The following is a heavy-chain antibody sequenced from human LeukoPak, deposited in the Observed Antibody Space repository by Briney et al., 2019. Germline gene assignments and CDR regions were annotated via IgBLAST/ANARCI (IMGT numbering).Heavy chain of an antibody. D-gene: IGHD6-13*01. CDR2: ISSSGSTI. Sequence: GGSLRLSCAASGFTFSSYEMNWVRQAPGKGLEGGSYISSSGSTIYYADSGKGRFTISRDNAKNSLYLKMHSLRAEDTAVYYCASLGGSSSWLLYYWGQGTLVTVSS. CDR1: GFTFSSYE. J-gene: IGHJ4*02. CDR3: ASLGGSSSWLLYY. V-gene: IGHV3-48*03.